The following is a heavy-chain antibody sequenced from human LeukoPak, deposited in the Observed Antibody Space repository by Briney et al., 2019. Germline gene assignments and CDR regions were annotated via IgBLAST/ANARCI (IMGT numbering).Heavy chain of an antibody. D-gene: IGHD5-18*01. CDR3: ARDGRWFDTAVASYFDY. CDR2: ISGNGRT. V-gene: IGHV3-53*01. J-gene: IGHJ4*02. Sequence: GGSLTLSCAASGVTVSSNYMNWVRQAPGKRLEWVSVISGNGRTFYADSLKGRFTISRDNSKNTLYLQMNRLRAEDTAVYYCARDGRWFDTAVASYFDYWGQGTLVTVSS. CDR1: GVTVSSNY.